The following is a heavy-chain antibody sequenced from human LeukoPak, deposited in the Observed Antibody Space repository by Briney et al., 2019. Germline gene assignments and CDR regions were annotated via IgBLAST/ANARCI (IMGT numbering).Heavy chain of an antibody. V-gene: IGHV3-53*01. Sequence: GGSLTLSCAASGFTVSSNYMSWVRQAPGKGLEWVSVIYSGGSTYYADSVKGRFTISKDNSKNTLYLQMNSLRAEDTAVYYCAREPWSGGPFDYWGQGTLVTVSS. CDR2: IYSGGST. CDR3: AREPWSGGPFDY. D-gene: IGHD3-10*01. J-gene: IGHJ4*02. CDR1: GFTVSSNY.